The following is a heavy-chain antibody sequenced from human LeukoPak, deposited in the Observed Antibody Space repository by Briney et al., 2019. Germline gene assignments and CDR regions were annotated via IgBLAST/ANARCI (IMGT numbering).Heavy chain of an antibody. CDR2: IYIGGST. Sequence: GWSLRLSCAASGLTVSRNDMSWVRQAAGRGVEGMSGIYIGGSTDYADSVTGGLTISRDNSKNTLYLQMNSLRAEDTALYYCARVVHHDYGDYSLDYWGQGPLVTVSS. D-gene: IGHD4-17*01. CDR1: GLTVSRND. J-gene: IGHJ4*02. V-gene: IGHV3-53*01. CDR3: ARVVHHDYGDYSLDY.